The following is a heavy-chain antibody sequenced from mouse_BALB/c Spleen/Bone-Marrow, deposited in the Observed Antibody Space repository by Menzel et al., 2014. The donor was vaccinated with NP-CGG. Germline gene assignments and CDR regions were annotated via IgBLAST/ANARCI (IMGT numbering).Heavy chain of an antibody. Sequence: EVKLQESGAELVKPGASVKLSCTASGFNIKDTYMHWVKQRPEQGLEWIGRIDPANGNTKYDPKFQGKATITADTSSNTAYLQLSSLTSEDTAVYYCARWDYYAMDYWGQGTSVTVSS. CDR1: GFNIKDTY. V-gene: IGHV14-3*02. CDR3: ARWDYYAMDY. J-gene: IGHJ4*01. CDR2: IDPANGNT.